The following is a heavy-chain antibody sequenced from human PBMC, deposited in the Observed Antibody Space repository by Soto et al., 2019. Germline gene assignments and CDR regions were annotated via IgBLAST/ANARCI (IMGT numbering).Heavy chain of an antibody. J-gene: IGHJ4*02. CDR1: GYTFTGYY. D-gene: IGHD3-16*01. CDR2: TNPSNGGT. V-gene: IGHV1-2*02. CDR3: AREVGGGRQYYFDS. Sequence: QVHLVQSGAEVKKPGASVKVSCKASGYTFTGYYIHWVRQAPGQGLEWMGWTNPSNGGTNYAQKFQGRVTMTRDTSLSTAYMEPTTLRSDDTAVFYCAREVGGGRQYYFDSWGLGTLVTVSS.